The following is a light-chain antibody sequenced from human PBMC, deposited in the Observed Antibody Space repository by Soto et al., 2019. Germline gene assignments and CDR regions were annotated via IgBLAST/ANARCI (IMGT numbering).Light chain of an antibody. CDR1: QSVSSN. CDR2: GAS. V-gene: IGKV3-15*01. J-gene: IGKJ1*01. CDR3: QQYNSYWT. Sequence: EIVMTQSPATLSVSPVERATLSCRASQSVSSNLAWYQQKPGQAPRLLIYGASTRATAIPARFSGSGSGTEITLTISSLQPDDFATYYCQQYNSYWTFGQGTKVDIK.